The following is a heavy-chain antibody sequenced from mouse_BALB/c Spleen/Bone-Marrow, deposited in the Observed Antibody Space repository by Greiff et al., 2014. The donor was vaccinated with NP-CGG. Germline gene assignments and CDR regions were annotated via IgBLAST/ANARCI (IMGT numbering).Heavy chain of an antibody. V-gene: IGHV14-3*02. CDR3: SIYYYGSSGFAY. J-gene: IGHJ3*01. CDR2: IDPANGNT. D-gene: IGHD1-1*01. Sequence: VQLQQSGAELVKPGASVKLSCTASGFNIKDTYMHWVKQRPEQGLEWIGRIDPANGNTKYDPKFQGKATLTADTSSNTAYLQLSSLTSEDTAVYYCSIYYYGSSGFAYWGQGTLLTVSA. CDR1: GFNIKDTY.